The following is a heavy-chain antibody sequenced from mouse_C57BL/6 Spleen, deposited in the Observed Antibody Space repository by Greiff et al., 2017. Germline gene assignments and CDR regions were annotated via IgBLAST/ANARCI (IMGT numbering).Heavy chain of an antibody. CDR1: GYTFTSYW. J-gene: IGHJ2*01. Sequence: QVQLKQPGAELVKPGASVKMSCKASGYTFTSYWITWVKQRPGQGLEWIGDIYPGSGSTNYNEKFKSKATLTVDTSSSTAYLQLSSLTSEDSAVYYCARYPHGYFDYWGQGTTLTVSS. CDR3: ARYPHGYFDY. V-gene: IGHV1-55*01. CDR2: IYPGSGST.